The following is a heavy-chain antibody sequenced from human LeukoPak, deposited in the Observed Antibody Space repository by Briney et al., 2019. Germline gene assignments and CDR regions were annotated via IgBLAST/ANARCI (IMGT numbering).Heavy chain of an antibody. CDR2: INPSGGST. V-gene: IGHV1-46*01. CDR3: ARDQTYDYGDSDDYYYYYMDV. Sequence: ASVKVSCKASGYTFTSYYMHWVRQAPGQGLEWMGIINPSGGSTSYAQKFQGRVTMTRDTSTSTVYMELSSLRSEDTAVYYCARDQTYDYGDSDDYYYYYMDVWGKGTTVTIPS. D-gene: IGHD4-17*01. CDR1: GYTFTSYY. J-gene: IGHJ6*03.